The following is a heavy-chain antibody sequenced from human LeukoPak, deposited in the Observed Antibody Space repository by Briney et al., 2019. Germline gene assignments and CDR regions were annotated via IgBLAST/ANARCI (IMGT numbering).Heavy chain of an antibody. Sequence: PSETLSLTCTVSGDSMTSYYWSWIRQPPGKGLEWFGNIYYSGTSNYNPSLRSRVTISEDTSKNQFSLELNSVTVADTAVYYCARHDQVSTSGPKFNDAFDIWGQGTMVTVSS. CDR1: GDSMTSYY. CDR2: IYYSGTS. D-gene: IGHD2-2*01. CDR3: ARHDQVSTSGPKFNDAFDI. J-gene: IGHJ3*02. V-gene: IGHV4-59*08.